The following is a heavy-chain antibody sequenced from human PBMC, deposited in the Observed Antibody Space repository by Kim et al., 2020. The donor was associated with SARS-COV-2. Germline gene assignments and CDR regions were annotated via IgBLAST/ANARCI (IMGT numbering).Heavy chain of an antibody. D-gene: IGHD3-10*01. V-gene: IGHV4-31*03. CDR3: ARAYYYGSGSYHTKFDY. Sequence: SETLSLTCTVSGGSISSGGYYWSWIRQHPGKGLEWIGYIYYSGSTYYNSSLKSRVTISADTSKNQFSLKLSSVTAADTAVYYCARAYYYGSGSYHTKFDYWGQGTLVTVSS. CDR2: IYYSGST. J-gene: IGHJ4*02. CDR1: GGSISSGGYY.